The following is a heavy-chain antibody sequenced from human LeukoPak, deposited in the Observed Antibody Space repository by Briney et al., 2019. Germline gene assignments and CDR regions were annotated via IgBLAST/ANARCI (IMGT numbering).Heavy chain of an antibody. CDR3: ARGILLGDY. CDR1: GFTFSDYY. J-gene: IGHJ4*02. CDR2: MSSSGSTI. V-gene: IGHV3-11*01. Sequence: GGSLRLSCAASGFTFSDYYMSGIREAPGRGREWVSYMSSSGSTIYYADSVKGRFTISRDNAKNSLYLQMNSLRAEDTAVYYCARGILLGDYWGQGTLVTVSS.